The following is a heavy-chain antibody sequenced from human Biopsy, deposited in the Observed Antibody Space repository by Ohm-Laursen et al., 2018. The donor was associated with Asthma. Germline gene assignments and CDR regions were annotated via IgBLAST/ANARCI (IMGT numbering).Heavy chain of an antibody. CDR2: TMTVFGTT. CDR3: ARCQVGYSSGWSLLLKKIYYSGMDV. CDR1: GGTFSNFA. V-gene: IGHV1-69*01. J-gene: IGHJ6*02. D-gene: IGHD6-19*01. Sequence: YSLKVSCKAPGGTFSNFAISCGRQAPGQGLEWLGGTMTVFGTTNYAQKFQGRVTITADESTSTAYMEVTSLRSEDTAIYYCARCQVGYSSGWSLLLKKIYYSGMDVWGQGTAVTVSS.